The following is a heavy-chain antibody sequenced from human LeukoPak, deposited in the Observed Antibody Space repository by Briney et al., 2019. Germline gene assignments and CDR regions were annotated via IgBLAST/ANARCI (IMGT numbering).Heavy chain of an antibody. J-gene: IGHJ4*02. Sequence: GGSLRLSCAASGFTFSSYDMSWVRQAPGKGLEWVSAISGSGGSTYYADSVKGRFTISRDNSKNTLYLQMNSLRAEDTAVYYCAKLPYYYDSSGYPTLGGVDYWGQGTLVTVSS. D-gene: IGHD3-22*01. CDR2: ISGSGGST. CDR1: GFTFSSYD. CDR3: AKLPYYYDSSGYPTLGGVDY. V-gene: IGHV3-23*01.